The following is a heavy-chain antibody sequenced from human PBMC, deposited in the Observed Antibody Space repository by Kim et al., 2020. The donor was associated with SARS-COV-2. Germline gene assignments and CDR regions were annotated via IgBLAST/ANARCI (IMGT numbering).Heavy chain of an antibody. J-gene: IGHJ4*02. V-gene: IGHV3-23*03. CDR2: IYSGGSST. D-gene: IGHD3-22*01. CDR3: AGDSSGYIFDY. Sequence: GGSLRLSCAASGFTFSSYAMSWVRQAPGKGLEWVSLIYSGGSSTYYADSVKGRFTISRDNSKNTLYLQMNSLRAEDTAVYYCAGDSSGYIFDYWGQGTLVTVSS. CDR1: GFTFSSYA.